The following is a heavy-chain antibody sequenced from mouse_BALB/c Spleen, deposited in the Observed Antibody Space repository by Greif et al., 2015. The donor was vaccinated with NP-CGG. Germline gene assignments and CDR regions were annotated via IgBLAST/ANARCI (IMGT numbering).Heavy chain of an antibody. CDR1: GYTFTSYW. Sequence: VQLQQSGAELVKPGASVKLSCKASGYTFTSYWMHWVKQRPGQGLEWIGEINPSNGRTNYNEKFKSKATLTVDKSSSTAYMQLSSLTSEDSAVYYCARRTTATAWFAYWGQGTLVTVSA. CDR2: INPSNGRT. V-gene: IGHV1S81*02. CDR3: ARRTTATAWFAY. D-gene: IGHD1-2*01. J-gene: IGHJ3*01.